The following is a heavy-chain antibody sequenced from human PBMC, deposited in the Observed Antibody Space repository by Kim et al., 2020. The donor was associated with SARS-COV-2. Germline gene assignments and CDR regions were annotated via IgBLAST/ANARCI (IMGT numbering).Heavy chain of an antibody. CDR3: AKESNYYYGMDV. J-gene: IGHJ6*02. CDR2: ISWNSGSI. CDR1: GFTFDDYA. V-gene: IGHV3-9*01. Sequence: GGSLRLSCAASGFTFDDYAMHWVRQAPGKGLEWVSGISWNSGSIGYADSVKGRFTISRDNAKNSLYLQMNSLRAEDTALYYCAKESNYYYGMDVWGQGTTVTVSS.